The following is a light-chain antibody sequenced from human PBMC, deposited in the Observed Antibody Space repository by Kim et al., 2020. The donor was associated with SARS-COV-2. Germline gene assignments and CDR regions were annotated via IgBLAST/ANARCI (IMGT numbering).Light chain of an antibody. CDR1: SSNIGSNY. CDR2: SNN. J-gene: IGLJ3*02. CDR3: AAWDDSLSGSWV. V-gene: IGLV1-47*02. Sequence: QRVTISCSGGSSNIGSNYVYWYQQLPGTAPKLLIYSNNQRPSGVPDRFSGSKSGTSASLAISGLRSEDEADYYCAAWDDSLSGSWVFGGGTQLTVL.